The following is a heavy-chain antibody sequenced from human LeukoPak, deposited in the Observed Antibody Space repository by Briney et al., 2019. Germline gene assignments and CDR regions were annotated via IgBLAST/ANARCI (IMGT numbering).Heavy chain of an antibody. V-gene: IGHV3-30*02. CDR2: IRYDGSNK. Sequence: GGSLRLSCAASGFSFSSYGMHWVRQAPGKGLEWVTFIRYDGSNKYYADSVKGRFTISRDNSKNTLHLQMNSLRTEDTAVYYCAKDSSGSSWYWDYWGQGTLVTVSS. D-gene: IGHD6-13*01. CDR1: GFSFSSYG. J-gene: IGHJ4*02. CDR3: AKDSSGSSWYWDY.